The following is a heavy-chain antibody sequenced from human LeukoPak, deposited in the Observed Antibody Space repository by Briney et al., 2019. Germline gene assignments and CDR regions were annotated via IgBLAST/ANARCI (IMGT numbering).Heavy chain of an antibody. D-gene: IGHD2-15*01. J-gene: IGHJ5*02. CDR3: ARGGVVVVAATFPRWFDP. CDR1: GGSFSGYY. CDR2: INHSGST. V-gene: IGHV4-34*01. Sequence: SETLSLTCAVYGGSFSGYYWSWIRQPPGKGLEWIGEINHSGSTNYNPSLKSRVTISVDTSKNQFSLKLSSVTAADTAVYYCARGGVVVVAATFPRWFDPWGQGTLVTVSS.